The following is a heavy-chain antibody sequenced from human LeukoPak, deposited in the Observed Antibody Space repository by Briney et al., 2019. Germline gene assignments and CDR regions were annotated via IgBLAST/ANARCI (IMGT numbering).Heavy chain of an antibody. CDR3: ARDARAFDI. J-gene: IGHJ3*02. Sequence: GGSLRLSCAASGFTFSNYAMHWVRQAPGKGLEWVAVISYDGNNKYYADSVKGRFTISRDNSKNTLYLQMNSLRAEDTAVYYCARDARAFDIWGQGTMVTVSS. V-gene: IGHV3-30*04. CDR2: ISYDGNNK. CDR1: GFTFSNYA.